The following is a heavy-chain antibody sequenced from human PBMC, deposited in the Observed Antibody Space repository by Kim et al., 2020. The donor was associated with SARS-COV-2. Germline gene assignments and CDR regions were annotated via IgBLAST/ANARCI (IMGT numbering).Heavy chain of an antibody. CDR2: IVPFIGRT. CDR3: ARDSEYSNQTDAS. V-gene: IGHV1-69*08. CDR1: GGTFGSYT. D-gene: IGHD4-4*01. J-gene: IGHJ5*02. Sequence: SVKVSCKASGGTFGSYTSTWVRQAPGQGLEWVGRIVPFIGRTNYAPKFRGRVTITADKSTSTTYMELSSLRSEDTAVYYCARDSEYSNQTDASWGQGTLITVSS.